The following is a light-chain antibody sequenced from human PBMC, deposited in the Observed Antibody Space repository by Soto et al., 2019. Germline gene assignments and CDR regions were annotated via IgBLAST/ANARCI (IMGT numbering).Light chain of an antibody. CDR2: DDS. CDR3: EVWDSSAHFV. V-gene: IGLV3-21*02. CDR1: NIGSKS. J-gene: IGLJ1*01. Sequence: SYELTQPPSVSVAPGQTGRDTCGGNNIGSKSVHWYQQKPGQAPVLVVYDDSDPPSEGAELVAGSNAGSTATPTMCMVEAGDEADYYCEVWDSSAHFVYGSGTKVPVL.